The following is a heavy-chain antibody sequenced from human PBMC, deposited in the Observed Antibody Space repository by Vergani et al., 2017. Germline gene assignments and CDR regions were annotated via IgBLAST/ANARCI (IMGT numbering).Heavy chain of an antibody. J-gene: IGHJ4*02. D-gene: IGHD5-24*01. CDR2: ISWDGGST. Sequence: EVQLVESGGVVVQPGGSLRLSCAASGLTFDDYAMHWVRQAQGKGLEWVSLISWDGGSTYYADYVKGRITISRDNSKNSLYLQMNRLRAEDTALYYCAKDGGWLQLLGYFDYWGQGTLVTVSS. V-gene: IGHV3-43D*03. CDR3: AKDGGWLQLLGYFDY. CDR1: GLTFDDYA.